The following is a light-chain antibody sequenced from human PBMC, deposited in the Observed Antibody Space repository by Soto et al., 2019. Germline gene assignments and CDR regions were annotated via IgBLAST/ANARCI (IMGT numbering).Light chain of an antibody. J-gene: IGKJ1*01. CDR2: AAS. V-gene: IGKV1-39*01. Sequence: DMQMTQSPSSLSASVGDRFTITCRASQSISSYLNWYQQKPGKAPKLLIYAASSLQSGVPSRFSGSGSGTDFTLTISSLQPEDFATYYCQQGETFGQGTKVDIK. CDR1: QSISSY. CDR3: QQGET.